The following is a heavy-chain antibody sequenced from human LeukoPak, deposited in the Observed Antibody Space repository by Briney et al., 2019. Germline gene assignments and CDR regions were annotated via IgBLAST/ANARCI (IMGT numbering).Heavy chain of an antibody. CDR1: GYTFTSYG. V-gene: IGHV1-69*13. CDR2: IMPVLGAA. CDR3: ARVPRVTGTTHWFDP. Sequence: SVKVSCKASGYTFTSYGISWVRQAPGQGLEWMGGIMPVLGAANYAQKFQGRVTITADESTITAYMELTSLTSDDTAVYYCARVPRVTGTTHWFDPWGQGTLVTVSS. J-gene: IGHJ5*02. D-gene: IGHD1-7*01.